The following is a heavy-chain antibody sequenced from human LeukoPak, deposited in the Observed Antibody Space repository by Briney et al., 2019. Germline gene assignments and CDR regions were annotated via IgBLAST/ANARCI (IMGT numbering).Heavy chain of an antibody. V-gene: IGHV3-30*18. D-gene: IGHD6-19*01. CDR2: ISYDGSNK. J-gene: IGHJ4*02. Sequence: GGSLRLSCAASGFTFSSYGMHWVRQAPGKGLEWVAVISYDGSNKYYADSVKGRFTISRDNAKNSLYLQMNSLRAEDTALYYCAKEVSGSSGWYGDFDYWGQGTLVTVSS. CDR3: AKEVSGSSGWYGDFDY. CDR1: GFTFSSYG.